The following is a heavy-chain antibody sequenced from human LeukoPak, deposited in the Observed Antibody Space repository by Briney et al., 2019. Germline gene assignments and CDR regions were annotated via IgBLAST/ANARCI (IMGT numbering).Heavy chain of an antibody. D-gene: IGHD3-10*01. CDR1: GFTFSGYG. J-gene: IGHJ3*02. Sequence: GGSLRLSCAASGFTFSGYGMSWVRQAPGKGLEWVSAISGSGGSTYYADSVKGRFTISRDNSKNTLYLQMNSLRAEDTAAYYCAKDRLLWFGEFTHDAFDIWGQGTMVTVSS. V-gene: IGHV3-23*01. CDR2: ISGSGGST. CDR3: AKDRLLWFGEFTHDAFDI.